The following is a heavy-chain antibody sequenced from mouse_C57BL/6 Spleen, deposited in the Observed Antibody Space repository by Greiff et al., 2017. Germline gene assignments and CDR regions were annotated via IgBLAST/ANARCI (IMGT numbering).Heavy chain of an antibody. CDR1: GFNIKNTY. J-gene: IGHJ1*03. CDR2: IDPANGNT. CDR3: ARITTVVAPLDWYFEV. V-gene: IGHV14-3*01. Sequence: EVQLQQSVAELVRPGASVKLSCTASGFNIKNTYMHWVKQRPEQGLEWIGRIDPANGNTKYAPKFQGKATITADTSSNTAYLQLSSLTSEDTAIYYCARITTVVAPLDWYFEVWGTGTTVTVSS. D-gene: IGHD1-1*01.